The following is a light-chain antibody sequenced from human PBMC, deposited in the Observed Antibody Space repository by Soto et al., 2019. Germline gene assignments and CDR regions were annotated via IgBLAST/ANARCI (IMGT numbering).Light chain of an antibody. Sequence: EIVMTQSPATLSVSPGETATLSCRASQRVGINLAWYQQKPGQAPRLLIYSASTRATGIPVRFSGSGSGTDYTLTVSSLEPEDFAVYYCQQRSNLPWTFGQGTKVDIK. CDR2: SAS. CDR1: QRVGIN. CDR3: QQRSNLPWT. J-gene: IGKJ1*01. V-gene: IGKV3D-15*02.